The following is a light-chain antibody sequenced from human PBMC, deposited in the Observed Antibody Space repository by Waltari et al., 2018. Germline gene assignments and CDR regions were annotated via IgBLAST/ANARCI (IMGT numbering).Light chain of an antibody. CDR1: QSISTY. J-gene: IGKJ1*01. V-gene: IGKV1-39*01. CDR2: GAS. Sequence: DIQMHHSPSSLSASVGDRVTITCRASQSISTYLSWYQQKPGKAPNLLIYGASNLQSGVPSRFSGRGSGTDFTLTISSLQPEDFANYYCQQSDSLPWTFGQGTKVEIK. CDR3: QQSDSLPWT.